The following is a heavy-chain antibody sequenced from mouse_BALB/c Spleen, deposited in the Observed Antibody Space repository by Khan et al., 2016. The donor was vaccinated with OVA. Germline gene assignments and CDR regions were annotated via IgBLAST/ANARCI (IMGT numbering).Heavy chain of an antibody. Sequence: EVELVESGGGLVQPGGSRKLSCAASGFTFSGFGMHWVRQAPEKGLEWVAYISSGSNTIYYADTVTGRFTISRDNPKNTLFLQMTSLRSEDTAMYFCARTGYYYFDYWGQGTTLTVSS. V-gene: IGHV5-17*02. CDR2: ISSGSNTI. J-gene: IGHJ2*01. D-gene: IGHD2-3*01. CDR3: ARTGYYYFDY. CDR1: GFTFSGFG.